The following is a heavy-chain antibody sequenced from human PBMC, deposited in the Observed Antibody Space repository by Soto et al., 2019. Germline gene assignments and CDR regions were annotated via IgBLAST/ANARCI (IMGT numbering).Heavy chain of an antibody. CDR1: SGSLSDHY. CDR3: ARGKSSGYKFGPRNFFYYGMDV. D-gene: IGHD5-18*01. CDR2: IHPSGST. J-gene: IGHJ6*02. Sequence: EPLSLTWDVFSGSLSDHYCTLVRQSPGKGLEWIGEIHPSGSTDSSASLKSRVTLSLDTSTSQFSLQVTSVTAEETGVYYCARGKSSGYKFGPRNFFYYGMDVWGPGTTVIGSS. V-gene: IGHV4-34*01.